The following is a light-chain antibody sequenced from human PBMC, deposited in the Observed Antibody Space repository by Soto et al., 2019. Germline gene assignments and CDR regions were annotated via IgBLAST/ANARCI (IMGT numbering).Light chain of an antibody. CDR1: RSFASSY. V-gene: IGKV3-20*01. Sequence: EIVLTQSPGTLSLSPGERATLSCRASRSFASSYLAWYQQRPGQAPRLLIYAASNRATGIPDRFSVSGSGTDFTLTINRLEAEDSAVYYCQQYGASPPYTFGQGTKVEIK. J-gene: IGKJ2*01. CDR3: QQYGASPPYT. CDR2: AAS.